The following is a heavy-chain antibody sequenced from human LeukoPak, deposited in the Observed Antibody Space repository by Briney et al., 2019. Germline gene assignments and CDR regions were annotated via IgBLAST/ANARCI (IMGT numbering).Heavy chain of an antibody. Sequence: SETLSLTCTVSGGSINNSYWTWIRQPPGKGLEWIGHIYYSGSTNYNPSLKSRVTISVGTSKNQFSLELSSVTAADTAVYYCARDSTGSIAARRGKGYYYYMDVWGKGTTVTVSS. V-gene: IGHV4-59*01. J-gene: IGHJ6*03. CDR1: GGSINNSY. D-gene: IGHD6-6*01. CDR3: ARDSTGSIAARRGKGYYYYMDV. CDR2: IYYSGST.